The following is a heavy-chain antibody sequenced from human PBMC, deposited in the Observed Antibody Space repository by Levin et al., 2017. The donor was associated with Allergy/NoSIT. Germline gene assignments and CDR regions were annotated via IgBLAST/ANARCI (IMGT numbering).Heavy chain of an antibody. V-gene: IGHV3-74*01. D-gene: IGHD3-10*01. CDR3: TRGGSGGNWRDP. CDR1: GFTFSSDW. Sequence: GGSLRLSCAASGFTFSSDWMLWIRQPPGKGLVWISRMNGDGTSTDYADSVKGRFTISRDNAKNTLYLQMNSLRAEDTAVYYCTRGGSGGNWRDPWGQGTLVTVSS. J-gene: IGHJ5*02. CDR2: MNGDGTST.